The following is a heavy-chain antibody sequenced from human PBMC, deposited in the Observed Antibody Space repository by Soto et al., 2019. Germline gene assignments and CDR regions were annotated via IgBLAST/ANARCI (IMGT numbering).Heavy chain of an antibody. CDR3: AREPATAKPEGVDF. CDR2: INPNSGGT. V-gene: IGHV1-2*02. Sequence: GASVEVSCKASGYTFSDYYIHWVRQAPGQGLEWMGWINPNSGGTKYAPKFQGGVTMTRDTSITTAYMELSRLRSGDTAVYSCAREPATAKPEGVDFWGQGTLVTVSS. J-gene: IGHJ4*02. CDR1: GYTFSDYY. D-gene: IGHD1-1*01.